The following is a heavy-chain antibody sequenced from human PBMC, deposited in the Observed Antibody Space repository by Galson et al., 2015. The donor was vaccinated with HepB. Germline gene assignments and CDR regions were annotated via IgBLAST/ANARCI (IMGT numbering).Heavy chain of an antibody. Sequence: SLRLSCAASGFTFSSYAMSWVRQAPGKGLEWVSAISGSGGSTYYADSVKGRFTISRDNSKNTLYLQMNSLRAEDTAVYYCAKDPTPYQLPTHYDYWGQGTLVTVSS. D-gene: IGHD2-2*01. J-gene: IGHJ4*02. CDR1: GFTFSSYA. V-gene: IGHV3-23*01. CDR3: AKDPTPYQLPTHYDY. CDR2: ISGSGGST.